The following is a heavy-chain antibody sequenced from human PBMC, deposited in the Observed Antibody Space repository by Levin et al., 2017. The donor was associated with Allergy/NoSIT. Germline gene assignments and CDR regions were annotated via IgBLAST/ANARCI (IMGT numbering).Heavy chain of an antibody. CDR1: GLTFSTYG. CDR2: VWSDGNYK. V-gene: IGHV3-33*01. D-gene: IGHD5-12*01. CDR3: ATEWSTGYDSKAFDI. J-gene: IGHJ3*02. Sequence: RAGGSLRLSCAASGLTFSTYGMHWVRQAPGKGLEWVAAVWSDGNYKFHADSVKGRFTISKDNSMNTLYLQMNSLRAEDTAVYYCATEWSTGYDSKAFDIWGQGTMVTVSS.